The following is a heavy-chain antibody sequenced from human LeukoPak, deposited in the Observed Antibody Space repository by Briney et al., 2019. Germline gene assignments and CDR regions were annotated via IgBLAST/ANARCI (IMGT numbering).Heavy chain of an antibody. V-gene: IGHV3-23*01. D-gene: IGHD3-22*01. Sequence: GGSLRLSCAASGFTFSSYEMNWVRQAPGKGLEWVSAISGSGGSTYYADSVKGRFTISRDNSKNTLYLQMNSLRAEDTAVYYCAKLGRYYYDSSGYYLDYWGQGTLVTVSS. J-gene: IGHJ4*02. CDR2: ISGSGGST. CDR1: GFTFSSYE. CDR3: AKLGRYYYDSSGYYLDY.